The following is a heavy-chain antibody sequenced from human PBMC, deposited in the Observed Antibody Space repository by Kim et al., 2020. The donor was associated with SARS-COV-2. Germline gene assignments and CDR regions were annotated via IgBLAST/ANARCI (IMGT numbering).Heavy chain of an antibody. D-gene: IGHD3-10*01. Sequence: SETLSLTCTVSGGSISSSNYYWGWIRQPPGKGLEWTGSIYYSGNTYYNPSLKSRVTISVDTSKNQFSLKLSSVTAADTAVYYCASGLLLWFGESKFDYWGPGTLVTVSS. CDR1: GGSISSSNYY. CDR2: IYYSGNT. V-gene: IGHV4-39*01. CDR3: ASGLLLWFGESKFDY. J-gene: IGHJ4*02.